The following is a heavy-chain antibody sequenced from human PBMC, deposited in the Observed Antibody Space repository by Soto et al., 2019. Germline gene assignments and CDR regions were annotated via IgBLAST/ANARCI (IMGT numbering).Heavy chain of an antibody. Sequence: QVQLVESGGGVVQPGRSLRLSCAASGFTFSSYAMHWVRQAPGKGLEWVAVISYDGSNKYYADSEKGRFTISRDNSKNTLYLQMNSLRAEDTAVYYCARPDVEEYYDILTGYYSYWGQGTLVTVSS. J-gene: IGHJ4*02. CDR3: ARPDVEEYYDILTGYYSY. V-gene: IGHV3-30-3*01. D-gene: IGHD3-9*01. CDR2: ISYDGSNK. CDR1: GFTFSSYA.